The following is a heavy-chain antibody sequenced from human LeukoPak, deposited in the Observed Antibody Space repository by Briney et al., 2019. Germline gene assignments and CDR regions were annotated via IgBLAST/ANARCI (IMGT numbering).Heavy chain of an antibody. CDR1: GYTFTGYY. J-gene: IGHJ5*02. Sequence: ASVKVSCKASGYTFTGYYMHWVRQAPGQGLEWMGWINPNSGGTNYAQKFQGRVTMTRDTSISTAYMELSRLRSDDTAVYYCARDCSSILFLTDPWGQGTLVTASS. V-gene: IGHV1-2*02. CDR2: INPNSGGT. CDR3: ARDCSSILFLTDP. D-gene: IGHD2-2*01.